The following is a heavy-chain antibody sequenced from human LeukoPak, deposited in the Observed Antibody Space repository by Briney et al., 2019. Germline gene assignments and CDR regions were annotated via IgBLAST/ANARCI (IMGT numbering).Heavy chain of an antibody. Sequence: KPSETLSLTCALYGGSLSVYYWVWIRHPPGKGLECIGEINHSGNTNHNPPLKSRVTISVDTSKNQFFLKLSSVSAADTAVYYCARGRGYSYGFCWFDPWGQGTLVTVSS. V-gene: IGHV4-34*01. J-gene: IGHJ5*02. CDR1: GGSLSVYY. CDR3: ARGRGYSYGFCWFDP. CDR2: INHSGNT. D-gene: IGHD5-18*01.